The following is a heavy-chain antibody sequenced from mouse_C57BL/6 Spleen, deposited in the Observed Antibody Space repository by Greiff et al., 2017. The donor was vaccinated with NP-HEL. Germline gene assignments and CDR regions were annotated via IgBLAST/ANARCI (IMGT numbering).Heavy chain of an antibody. CDR1: GFTFSDYY. V-gene: IGHV5-16*01. CDR3: ARESRYDYYAMDY. D-gene: IGHD1-1*01. CDR2: INYDGSST. Sequence: EVKVVESEGGLVQPGSSMKLSCTASGFTFSDYYMAWVRQVPEKGLEWVANINYDGSSTYYLDSLKSRFIISSDNAKNILYLQLSSLKTEETATYYCARESRYDYYAMDYWGQGTSVTVSS. J-gene: IGHJ4*01.